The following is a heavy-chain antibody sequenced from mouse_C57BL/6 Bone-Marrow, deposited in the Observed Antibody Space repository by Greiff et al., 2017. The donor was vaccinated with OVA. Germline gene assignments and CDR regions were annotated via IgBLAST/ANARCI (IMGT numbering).Heavy chain of an antibody. CDR3: ARSYYYGSSYY. D-gene: IGHD1-1*01. CDR2: LYPGSGST. J-gene: IGHJ2*01. CDR1: GYTFTSYW. Sequence: QVQLQQPGAELVKPGASVKMSCKASGYTFTSYWITWVKPRPGQGLEWIGDLYPGSGSTNYNAKFKSKATLTVDTSSSTAYMQLSSLTSEDSAVYYCARSYYYGSSYYWGQGTTLTVSS. V-gene: IGHV1-55*01.